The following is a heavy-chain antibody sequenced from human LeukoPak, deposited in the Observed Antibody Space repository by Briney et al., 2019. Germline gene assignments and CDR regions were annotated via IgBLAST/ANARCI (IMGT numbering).Heavy chain of an antibody. CDR2: IKEDGSER. D-gene: IGHD3-3*01. V-gene: IGHV3-7*03. Sequence: PGGSLRLSCEGSAFIFSGHWMNWVRQTPGKGLEWVASIKEDGSERQYVDSMKGRFSISRDNTKNSLYLQMNSLRAEDTAVFYCARDQYDTWSRRGNFDSWGQGTLVIVSS. CDR3: ARDQYDTWSRRGNFDS. J-gene: IGHJ4*02. CDR1: AFIFSGHW.